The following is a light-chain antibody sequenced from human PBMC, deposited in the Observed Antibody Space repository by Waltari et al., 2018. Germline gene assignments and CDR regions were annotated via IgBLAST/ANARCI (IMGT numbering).Light chain of an antibody. J-gene: IGLJ3*02. Sequence: QSVLTQPPSASGTPGQGVTISCSGGASNTGNTVVTLYQQVPGKAPKLLIYRSDRRPAGVPDRFSGSKSGTSASLAISGLQSEDEADYYCAAWDDSLNGRWVFGGGTKVTIL. CDR1: ASNTGNTV. CDR2: RSD. CDR3: AAWDDSLNGRWV. V-gene: IGLV1-44*01.